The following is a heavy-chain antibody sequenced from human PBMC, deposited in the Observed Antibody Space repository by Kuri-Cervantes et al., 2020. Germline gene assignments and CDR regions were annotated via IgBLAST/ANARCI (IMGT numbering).Heavy chain of an antibody. CDR3: ARGNTYLFDY. Sequence: SETLSLTCSVSGGSISSYYWSWIRQPPGKGLEWVGFIYYSGSTNNNPSLKSRVTISVDTSKNQFSLKLSSVTAADTAVYYCARGNTYLFDYWGQGTLVTVSS. D-gene: IGHD2-2*02. J-gene: IGHJ4*02. CDR1: GGSISSYY. CDR2: IYYSGST. V-gene: IGHV4-59*01.